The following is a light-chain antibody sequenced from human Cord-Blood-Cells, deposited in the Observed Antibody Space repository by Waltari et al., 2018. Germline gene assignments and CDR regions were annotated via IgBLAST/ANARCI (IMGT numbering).Light chain of an antibody. Sequence: QSVLTQPPSASGTPGQRVTISCSGSSSNIGSNYVYWSQQLPGTAPNSLIYRNNQGPSGVPARFSGSKSGTSACRAISGLRSEDEADYYCAAWDDSLSGWVFGGGTKLAVL. V-gene: IGLV1-47*01. CDR2: RNN. CDR3: AAWDDSLSGWV. J-gene: IGLJ3*02. CDR1: SSNIGSNY.